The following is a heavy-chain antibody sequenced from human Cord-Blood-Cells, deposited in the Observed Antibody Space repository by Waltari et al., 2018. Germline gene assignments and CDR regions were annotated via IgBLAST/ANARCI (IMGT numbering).Heavy chain of an antibody. V-gene: IGHV1-24*01. J-gene: IGHJ2*01. D-gene: IGHD5-18*01. Sequence: QVQLVQSGAEVKKPGASVKVSCKVSGYTLTELSMHWVRQAPGKGLEWMGGFDPEYGETIYAQKFQGRVTMTEDTSTDTAYMELSSLRSEDTAVYYCATVNSYGRKYHYWYFDLWGRGTLVTVSS. CDR3: ATVNSYGRKYHYWYFDL. CDR2: FDPEYGET. CDR1: GYTLTELS.